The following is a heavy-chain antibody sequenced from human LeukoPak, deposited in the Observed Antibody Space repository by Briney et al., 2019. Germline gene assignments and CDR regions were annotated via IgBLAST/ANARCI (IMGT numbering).Heavy chain of an antibody. CDR1: GFIFSSDD. Sequence: GGSLRLSCAASGFIFSSDDMHWVRQAPGKGLEWVAGIQSNGRNKYYVDSVKGRFAISRDNSKSTLYLQMNSLRVEDTALYYCARESEGGTGTSCPDYWGQGTLVTVSS. J-gene: IGHJ4*02. CDR3: ARESEGGTGTSCPDY. CDR2: IQSNGRNK. D-gene: IGHD2-2*01. V-gene: IGHV3-33*05.